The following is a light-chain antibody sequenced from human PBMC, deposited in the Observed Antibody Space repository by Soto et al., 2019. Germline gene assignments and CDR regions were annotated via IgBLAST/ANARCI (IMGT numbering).Light chain of an antibody. CDR3: HQYENWPKT. J-gene: IGKJ1*01. CDR1: QSVSNN. V-gene: IGKV3D-15*01. Sequence: EIVFTQSPGTLSLSPGERATLSFSASQSVSNNYLSWYQQKPGQAPRLLIYGASTRATGIPARFSGSGSGTEFTLTISGLQSEDYADYFCHQYENWPKTFGQGTKVDIK. CDR2: GAS.